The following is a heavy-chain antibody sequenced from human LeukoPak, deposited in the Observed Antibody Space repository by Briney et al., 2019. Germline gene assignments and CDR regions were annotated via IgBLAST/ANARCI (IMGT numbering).Heavy chain of an antibody. CDR3: ARRKISTRNWFDP. J-gene: IGHJ5*02. Sequence: ASVKVSCKASGYTFTSYDINWVRQATGQGLEWMGWMNPNSGNIGYAQKFQGRVTMPRNTSISTAYMELSSLRSEDTAVYYCARRKISTRNWFDPWGQGTLVTVSS. V-gene: IGHV1-8*01. CDR1: GYTFTSYD. D-gene: IGHD2/OR15-2a*01. CDR2: MNPNSGNI.